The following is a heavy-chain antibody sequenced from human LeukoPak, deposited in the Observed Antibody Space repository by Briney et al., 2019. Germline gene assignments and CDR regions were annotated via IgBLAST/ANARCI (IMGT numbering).Heavy chain of an antibody. CDR2: IYTSGST. D-gene: IGHD5-18*01. Sequence: SETLSLTCTVSGGSISSYYWSWIRQPAGKGLEWIGRIYTSGSTNYNPSLKSRVTISVDTSKNQFSLKLSSVTAADTAVYYCARLTPDTAIFDYWGQGTLVTVSS. CDR3: ARLTPDTAIFDY. V-gene: IGHV4-4*07. CDR1: GGSISSYY. J-gene: IGHJ4*02.